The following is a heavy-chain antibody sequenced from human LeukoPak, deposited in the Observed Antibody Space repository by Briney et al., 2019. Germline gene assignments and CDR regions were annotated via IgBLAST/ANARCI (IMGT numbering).Heavy chain of an antibody. CDR3: AKEAGASGDY. CDR2: ISWNSGSI. J-gene: IGHJ4*02. D-gene: IGHD1-26*01. Sequence: GGSLRLSCAASGFTFDDYAMHWFRQAPGKGLEWVSGISWNSGSIGYADSVKGRFTISRDNAKNSLYLQMNSLRAEDTALYCCAKEAGASGDYWGQGTLVTVSS. V-gene: IGHV3-9*01. CDR1: GFTFDDYA.